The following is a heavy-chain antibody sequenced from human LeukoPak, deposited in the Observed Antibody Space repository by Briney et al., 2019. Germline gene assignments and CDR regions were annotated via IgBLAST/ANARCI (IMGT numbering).Heavy chain of an antibody. CDR2: INPSGGST. J-gene: IGHJ5*02. CDR3: ARARFVGWASINWFDP. Sequence: ASVKVSCKASGYTFTSYYMHWMRQAPGQGLEWMGIINPSGGSTSYAQKFQGRVTMTRDMSTSTVYMELSSLRSEDTAVYYCARARFVGWASINWFDPWGQGTLVTVSS. CDR1: GYTFTSYY. V-gene: IGHV1-46*01. D-gene: IGHD2-2*03.